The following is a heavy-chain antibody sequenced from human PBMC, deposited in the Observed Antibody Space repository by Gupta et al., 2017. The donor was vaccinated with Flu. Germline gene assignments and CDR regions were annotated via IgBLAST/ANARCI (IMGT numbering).Heavy chain of an antibody. CDR3: ASGGAGYRYGRNWFDP. D-gene: IGHD5-18*01. CDR1: GGSISNYY. J-gene: IGHJ5*02. CDR2: IYNKGST. V-gene: IGHV4-59*08. Sequence: QVQLQESGPGLVKPSETLSLTCTVSGGSISNYYWSWIRQTPGKGLEWIGYIYNKGSTNYNPSLKNRVTISVDTSKNQFSLKLSSVTAADTAVYYCASGGAGYRYGRNWFDPWGQGTLVTVSS.